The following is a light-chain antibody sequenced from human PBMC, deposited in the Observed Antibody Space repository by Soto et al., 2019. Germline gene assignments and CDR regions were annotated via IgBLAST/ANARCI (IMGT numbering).Light chain of an antibody. CDR1: QSVLYSSNNKDY. V-gene: IGKV4-1*01. CDR2: WAS. CDR3: HQYYSTPHT. Sequence: DIVMTQSPDSLAVSMSERATINCKSSQSVLYSSNNKDYLAWYQQKPGQPPKLLIYWASTRESGVPDRFSGSGSGTDFTLTISSLQAEDVAVYYCHQYYSTPHTFGQGTKLEIK. J-gene: IGKJ2*01.